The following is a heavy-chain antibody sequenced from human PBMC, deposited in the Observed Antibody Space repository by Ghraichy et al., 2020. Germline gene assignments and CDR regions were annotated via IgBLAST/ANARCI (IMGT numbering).Heavy chain of an antibody. Sequence: GGSLRLSCAASGFTFSSYSMNWVRQAPGKGLEWVSSISSSSSYIYYADSVKGRFTISRDNAKNSLYLQMNSLRAEDTAVYYCARDPRTPYYYDSSGYQFDYWGQGTLVTVSS. CDR2: ISSSSSYI. CDR3: ARDPRTPYYYDSSGYQFDY. CDR1: GFTFSSYS. V-gene: IGHV3-21*01. J-gene: IGHJ4*02. D-gene: IGHD3-22*01.